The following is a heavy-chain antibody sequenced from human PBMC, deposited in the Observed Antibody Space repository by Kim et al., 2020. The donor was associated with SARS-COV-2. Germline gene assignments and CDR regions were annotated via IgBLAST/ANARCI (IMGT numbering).Heavy chain of an antibody. CDR1: GFTFDDYA. CDR2: ISWNSGSI. D-gene: IGHD5-12*01. Sequence: GGSLRLSCAASGFTFDDYAMHWVRQAPGKGLEWVSGISWNSGSIGYADSVKGRFTISRDNAKNSLYLQMNSLRAEDTALYYCAKDYNSGYDKLFGGGYYFDYWGQGTLVTVSS. V-gene: IGHV3-9*01. J-gene: IGHJ4*02. CDR3: AKDYNSGYDKLFGGGYYFDY.